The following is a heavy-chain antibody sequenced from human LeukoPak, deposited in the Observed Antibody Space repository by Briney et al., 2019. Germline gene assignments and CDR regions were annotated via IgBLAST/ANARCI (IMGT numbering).Heavy chain of an antibody. V-gene: IGHV1-8*01. J-gene: IGHJ6*02. CDR1: GYTFTSYD. CDR3: ARRSHTAMVYYYYYYGMDV. CDR2: MNPNSGNT. D-gene: IGHD5-18*01. Sequence: GASVKVSCKASGYTFTSYDTNWVRQATGQGLEWMGWMNPNSGNTGYAQKFQGRVTMTRNTSISTAYMELSSLRSEDTAVYYCARRSHTAMVYYYYYYGMDVWGQGTTVTVSS.